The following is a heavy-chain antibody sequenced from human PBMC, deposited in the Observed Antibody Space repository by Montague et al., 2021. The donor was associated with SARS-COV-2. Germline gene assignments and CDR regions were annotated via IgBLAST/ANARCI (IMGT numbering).Heavy chain of an antibody. J-gene: IGHJ5*01. CDR3: ARDGVLADCFDF. CDR2: ISPTGST. D-gene: IGHD2/OR15-2a*01. CDR1: GESFTCFY. Sequence: SETLSLTCSVSGESFTCFYWSWIRQSPGKGLEWIGYISPTGSTNYNPSFKSRFTISVDTSENQFSLKVTSVTAADTAVYYCARDGVLADCFDFWGHGTLVTVSS. V-gene: IGHV4-59*01.